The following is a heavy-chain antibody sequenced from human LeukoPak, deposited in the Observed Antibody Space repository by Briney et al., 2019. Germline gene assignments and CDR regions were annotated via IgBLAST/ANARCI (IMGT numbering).Heavy chain of an antibody. CDR2: IYYSGST. V-gene: IGHV4-59*01. Sequence: PSETLSLTCTVSGGSISTYYWSWIRQPPGRGLEWIGYIYYSGSTNYNPSLKSRVTISVDTSKNQFSLKLSSMTAADTAVYYCARDSCSGGSCYDYWGQGTLVTVSS. CDR1: GGSISTYY. D-gene: IGHD2-15*01. J-gene: IGHJ4*02. CDR3: ARDSCSGGSCYDY.